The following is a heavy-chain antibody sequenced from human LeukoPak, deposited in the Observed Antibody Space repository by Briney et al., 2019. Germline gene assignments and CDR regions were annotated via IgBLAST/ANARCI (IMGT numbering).Heavy chain of an antibody. Sequence: GASVKVSCKASGYTFTGYYMHWVRQAPGQGLEWMGWINPNSGGTIYAQKFQGRVTMTRDTSISTAYMELSRLRSDDTAVYYCARESIAVAGPYLGGYWGQGTLVTVSS. CDR1: GYTFTGYY. J-gene: IGHJ4*02. V-gene: IGHV1-2*02. CDR3: ARESIAVAGPYLGGY. D-gene: IGHD6-19*01. CDR2: INPNSGGT.